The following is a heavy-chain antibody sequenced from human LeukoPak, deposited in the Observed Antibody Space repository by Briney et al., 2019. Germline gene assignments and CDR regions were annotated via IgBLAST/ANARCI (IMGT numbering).Heavy chain of an antibody. CDR2: IYTSGST. CDR3: ASGGDYVDYAWTD. V-gene: IGHV4-4*07. CDR1: GGSISSYH. Sequence: SETLSLTCTVSGGSISSYHWSWIRQPAGRGLEWIGRIYTSGSTNYNPSLKSRVTMSVDTSKNQFSLKLSSVTAADTAAYYCASGGDYVDYAWTDWGQGTLVTVSS. J-gene: IGHJ4*02. D-gene: IGHD4-17*01.